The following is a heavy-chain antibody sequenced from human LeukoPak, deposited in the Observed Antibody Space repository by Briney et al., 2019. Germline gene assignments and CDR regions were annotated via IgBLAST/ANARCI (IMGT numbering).Heavy chain of an antibody. CDR2: ISYDGSNK. J-gene: IGHJ4*02. Sequence: GRSLRLSCAASGFTFSSYGMHWVRQAPGKGLEWVAVISYDGSNKYYADSVKGRFTISRDNSKNTLYLQMNGLRAEDTAVYYCAKDRDILTGFDYWGQGTLVTVSS. D-gene: IGHD3-9*01. CDR1: GFTFSSYG. V-gene: IGHV3-30*18. CDR3: AKDRDILTGFDY.